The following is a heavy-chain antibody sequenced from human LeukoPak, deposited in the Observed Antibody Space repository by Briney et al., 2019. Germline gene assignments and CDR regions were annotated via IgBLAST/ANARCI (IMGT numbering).Heavy chain of an antibody. D-gene: IGHD3-9*01. Sequence: EASVKVSCKASGYTFTSYAMHWVRQAPGQRLEWMGWINAGNGNTKYSQKFQGRVTITRDTSASTAYMELSSLRSEDTAVYYCARSYSRYFDRALGYYYYGMDVWGQGTTVTVSS. CDR2: INAGNGNT. V-gene: IGHV1-3*01. CDR1: GYTFTSYA. J-gene: IGHJ6*02. CDR3: ARSYSRYFDRALGYYYYGMDV.